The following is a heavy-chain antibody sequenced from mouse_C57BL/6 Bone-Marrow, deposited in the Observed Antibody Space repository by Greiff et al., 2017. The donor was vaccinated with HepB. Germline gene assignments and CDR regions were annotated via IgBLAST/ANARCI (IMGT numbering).Heavy chain of an antibody. V-gene: IGHV1-69*01. J-gene: IGHJ1*03. CDR1: GYTFTSYW. D-gene: IGHD2-4*01. CDR3: AKSTMITTEGYWYFDV. Sequence: QVQLQQPGAELVMPGASVKLSCKASGYTFTSYWMHWVKQRPGQGLEWIGEIDPSDSYTNYNQKFKGKSTLTVDKSSSTAYMQLSSLTSEDSAVYYCAKSTMITTEGYWYFDVWGTGTTVTVSS. CDR2: IDPSDSYT.